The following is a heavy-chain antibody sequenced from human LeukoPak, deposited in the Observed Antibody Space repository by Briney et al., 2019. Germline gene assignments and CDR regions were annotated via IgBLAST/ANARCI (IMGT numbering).Heavy chain of an antibody. CDR3: ARDGPLFDS. Sequence: GGSLRLSCAASGFRFTSYWMSWVRQAPGKGLEWVANINQDGSEKYYGDSVKGRFTISRDNAKNSLYLQMSSLRAEDTAVYFCARDGPLFDSWGQGTLVTVP. CDR1: GFRFTSYW. CDR2: INQDGSEK. V-gene: IGHV3-7*01. J-gene: IGHJ4*02.